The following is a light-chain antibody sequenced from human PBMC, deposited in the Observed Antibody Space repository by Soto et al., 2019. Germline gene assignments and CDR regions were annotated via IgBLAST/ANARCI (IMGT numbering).Light chain of an antibody. J-gene: IGLJ1*01. CDR3: QSYDSSLSGGAYV. V-gene: IGLV1-40*01. CDR2: GNS. CDR1: SANIGAGYD. Sequence: QSVLTQPPSVSGSPGQSVTISCTWGSANIGAGYDVHWYQQLPGTAPKLLIYGNSNRPSGVPDRFSGSKSGTSASLAITGLQAEDEADYYCQSYDSSLSGGAYVFGTGTKVTVL.